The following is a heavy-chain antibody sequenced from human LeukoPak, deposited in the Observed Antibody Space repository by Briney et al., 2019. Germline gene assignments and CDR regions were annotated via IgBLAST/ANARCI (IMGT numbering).Heavy chain of an antibody. V-gene: IGHV3-30-3*02. J-gene: IGHJ4*02. D-gene: IGHD6-19*01. CDR3: VKDLSSVGSGWYGGDY. Sequence: GRSLRLSCAASGFTFSSYAMHWVRQAPGKGLEWVAVISYDGSNKYYADSVKGRFTISRDNSKNTLYLQMSSLRVEDTDVYYCVKDLSSVGSGWYGGDYWGQGTLVTVSS. CDR1: GFTFSSYA. CDR2: ISYDGSNK.